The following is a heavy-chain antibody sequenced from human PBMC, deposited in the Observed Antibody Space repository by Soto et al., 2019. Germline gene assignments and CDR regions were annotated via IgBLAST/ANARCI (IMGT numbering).Heavy chain of an antibody. CDR2: IYYSGST. CDR1: GGSISSGDYY. D-gene: IGHD3-9*01. Sequence: QVQLQESGPGLVKPSQTLSLTCTVSGGSISSGDYYWSWIRQPPGKGLEWIGYIYYSGSTSYNPSLKGRVSRSVDTSKNQFSLKLSSVTAADTAVYYCARAGGKLRYFDWFSPWGQGTLVTVSS. CDR3: ARAGGKLRYFDWFSP. V-gene: IGHV4-30-4*01. J-gene: IGHJ5*02.